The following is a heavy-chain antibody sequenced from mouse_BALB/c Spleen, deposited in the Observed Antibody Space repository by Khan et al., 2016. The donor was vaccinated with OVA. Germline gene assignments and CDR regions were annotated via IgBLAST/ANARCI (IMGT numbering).Heavy chain of an antibody. CDR1: VYSITSDYA. J-gene: IGHJ3*01. CDR3: VRGRSY. CDR2: IDYSGST. Sequence: EVKLEESGPGLVKPSQSLSLTCTVTVYSITSDYAWNWIRQFPGNRLEWMGYIDYSGSTSKKPSLKSRMSITRDTSKNQIFLQLNSVTTEDTATYDCVRGRSYWGQGTLVTVSA. V-gene: IGHV3-2*02.